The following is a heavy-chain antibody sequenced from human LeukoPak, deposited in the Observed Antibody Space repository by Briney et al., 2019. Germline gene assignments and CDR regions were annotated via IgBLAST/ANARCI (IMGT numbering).Heavy chain of an antibody. CDR1: GGSFSGYY. CDR2: INHSGST. J-gene: IGHJ4*02. Sequence: LETLSLTCAVYGGSFSGYYWSWIRQPPGKGLEWIGEINHSGSTNYNPSLKSRVTISVDTSKNQFSLKLSSVTAADTAVYYCARVHITMVRGVIITYYFDYWGQGTLVTVSS. D-gene: IGHD3-10*01. V-gene: IGHV4-34*01. CDR3: ARVHITMVRGVIITYYFDY.